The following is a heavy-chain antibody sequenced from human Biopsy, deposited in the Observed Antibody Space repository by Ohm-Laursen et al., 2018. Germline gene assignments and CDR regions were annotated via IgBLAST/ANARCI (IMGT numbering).Heavy chain of an antibody. CDR3: VKAYSAIYWFDP. J-gene: IGHJ5*02. Sequence: SLRLSCAASGFIFSRNDMSWVRQAPEKGLEWVSGISGSGASTYYADSVKGRFTISRDNSKNTLFLQMDSLRADDTAVYYCVKAYSAIYWFDPRGQGTLVTVSS. CDR2: ISGSGAST. D-gene: IGHD2-21*01. CDR1: GFIFSRND. V-gene: IGHV3-23*01.